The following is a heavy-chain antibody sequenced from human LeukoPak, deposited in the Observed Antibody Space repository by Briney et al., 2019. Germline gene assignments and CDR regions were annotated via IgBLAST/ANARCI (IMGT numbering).Heavy chain of an antibody. CDR2: IIPIFGTA. J-gene: IGHJ1*01. CDR1: GGTFSSYA. CDR3: ASIAARPVEYFQH. D-gene: IGHD6-6*01. V-gene: IGHV1-69*05. Sequence: SVKVSCKASGGTFSSYAISWVRQAPGQGLEWVGGIIPIFGTANSAQKFQGRVTITTDESTSTAYMELSSLRSEDTAVYYCASIAARPVEYFQHWGQGTLVTVSS.